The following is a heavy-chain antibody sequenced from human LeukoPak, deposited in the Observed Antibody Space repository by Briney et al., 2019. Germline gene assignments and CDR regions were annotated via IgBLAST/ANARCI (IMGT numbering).Heavy chain of an antibody. CDR3: AKFMVSDYYDSSGPYGAFDI. CDR2: ISGSGGST. Sequence: PGGSLRLSCAASGFTFSSYAMSWVRQAPGKGLEWVSAISGSGGSTYYADSVKGRFTISRDNSKNTLYLQMNSLRAEDTAVYYCAKFMVSDYYDSSGPYGAFDIWGQGTMVTVSS. V-gene: IGHV3-23*01. D-gene: IGHD3-22*01. CDR1: GFTFSSYA. J-gene: IGHJ3*02.